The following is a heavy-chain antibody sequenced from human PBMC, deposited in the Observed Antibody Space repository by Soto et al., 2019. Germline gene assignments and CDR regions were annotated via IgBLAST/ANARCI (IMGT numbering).Heavy chain of an antibody. D-gene: IGHD3-16*01. CDR2: IIPIFGTA. J-gene: IGHJ4*01. CDR1: GGTFSSYA. Sequence: GASVKVSCKASGGTFSSYAISWVRQAPGQGLEWMGGIIPIFGTANYAQKFQGRVTITADESTSTAYMELSSLRSEDTAVYYCALDLNQGDQIYSDYLRHGTLVTVPS. V-gene: IGHV1-69*13. CDR3: ALDLNQGDQIYSDY.